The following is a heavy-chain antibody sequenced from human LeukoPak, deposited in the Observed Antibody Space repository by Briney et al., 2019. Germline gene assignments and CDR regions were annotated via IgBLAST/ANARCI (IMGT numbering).Heavy chain of an antibody. CDR3: ARGPTYQPIDF. CDR2: IYYSGST. D-gene: IGHD2-2*01. CDR1: GGSISSYY. J-gene: IGHJ4*02. V-gene: IGHV4-59*01. Sequence: SETLSLTCTVSGGSISSYYWNWIRQPPGKGLEWIGYIYYSGSTNYNPSLKSRVTISVDTSKNQFSLKLSSVTAADTAVYYCARGPTYQPIDFWGQGTLVTVSS.